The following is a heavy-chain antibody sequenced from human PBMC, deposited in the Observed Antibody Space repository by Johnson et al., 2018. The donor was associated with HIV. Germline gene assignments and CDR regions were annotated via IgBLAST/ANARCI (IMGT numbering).Heavy chain of an antibody. D-gene: IGHD2-21*02. CDR1: GFTFSSYA. J-gene: IGHJ3*02. V-gene: IGHV3-30*04. CDR3: AKDLGWGLGDDAFDI. CDR2: ISYDGSNK. Sequence: QVQVVESGGGVVQPGRSLRLSCAASGFTFSSYAMHWVRQAPGKGLEWVAVISYDGSNKYYADSVKGRSTISRDNSKNTLFLQMNSLRAEDTAVYYCAKDLGWGLGDDAFDIWGQGTMVTVSS.